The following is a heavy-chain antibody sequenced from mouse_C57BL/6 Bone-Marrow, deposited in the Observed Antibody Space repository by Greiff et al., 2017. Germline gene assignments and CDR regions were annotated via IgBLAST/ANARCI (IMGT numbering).Heavy chain of an antibody. D-gene: IGHD2-1*01. CDR2: LYPGDGDT. Sequence: QVQLQQSGPELVKPGASVKISCKASGYAFSSSWMNWVKQRPGKGLEWIGRLYPGDGDTNYNGKFKGKATLTADKSSSTAYMQLSSLTSEDSAVYFCARGGKNLLFAYWGQGTLVTVAA. CDR1: GYAFSSSW. CDR3: ARGGKNLLFAY. V-gene: IGHV1-82*01. J-gene: IGHJ3*01.